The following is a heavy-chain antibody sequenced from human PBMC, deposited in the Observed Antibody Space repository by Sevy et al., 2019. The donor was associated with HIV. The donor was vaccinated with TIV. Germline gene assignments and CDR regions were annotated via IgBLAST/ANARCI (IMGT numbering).Heavy chain of an antibody. V-gene: IGHV1-24*01. CDR2: LDPEDGET. CDR1: GYTLHELS. J-gene: IGHJ4*02. D-gene: IGHD3-22*01. Sequence: ASVKVSCKVSGYTLHELSMHWVRQAPGKGLEWMGRLDPEDGETIYAQKFQGRVTMPEDTSTDTGYMELSSLRSEDTAVYYCATAREYYYESSGYFDYWGQGTLVTVSS. CDR3: ATAREYYYESSGYFDY.